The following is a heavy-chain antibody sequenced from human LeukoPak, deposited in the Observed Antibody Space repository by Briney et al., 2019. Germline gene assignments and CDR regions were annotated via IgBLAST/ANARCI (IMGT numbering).Heavy chain of an antibody. J-gene: IGHJ6*02. Sequence: MTSETLSLTCTVSGGSISSGGYYWSWIRQHPGKGLEWIGYIYYSGSTYYNPSLKSRVTISVDTSKNQFSLKLSSVTAADTAVYYCARTNRARDDFWSGYYTGVSDYGMDVWGQGTTVTVSS. D-gene: IGHD3-3*01. CDR3: ARTNRARDDFWSGYYTGVSDYGMDV. V-gene: IGHV4-31*03. CDR2: IYYSGST. CDR1: GGSISSGGYY.